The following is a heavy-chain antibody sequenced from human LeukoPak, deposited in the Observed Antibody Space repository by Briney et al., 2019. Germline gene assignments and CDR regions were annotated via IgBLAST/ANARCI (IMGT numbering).Heavy chain of an antibody. V-gene: IGHV4-59*01. Sequence: PSETLSLTCTVSGGSISSYYWSWIRQPPGKGLEWIGYIYYSGSTNYNPSLKSRVTISVDTSKNQFSLKLSSVTAADTAVYYCARGLDYYYYYMDVWCKGTTVTVSS. CDR2: IYYSGST. CDR3: ARGLDYYYYYMDV. CDR1: GGSISSYY. J-gene: IGHJ6*03. D-gene: IGHD3-16*01.